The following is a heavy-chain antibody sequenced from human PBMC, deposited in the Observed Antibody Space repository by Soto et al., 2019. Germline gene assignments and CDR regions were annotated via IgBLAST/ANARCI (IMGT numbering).Heavy chain of an antibody. D-gene: IGHD6-19*01. Sequence: QVQLQESGPGLVKPSETLSLTCTVSGGSISSYYWSWIRQPAWKGLEWIGRIYTSGSTNYNPSLTSRGTMSVDTDKKRFALKLSSVTAADTAVYYCARGPSSVWAGGADYGGQGTLVTVSS. J-gene: IGHJ4*02. CDR1: GGSISSYY. CDR3: ARGPSSVWAGGADY. CDR2: IYTSGST. V-gene: IGHV4-4*07.